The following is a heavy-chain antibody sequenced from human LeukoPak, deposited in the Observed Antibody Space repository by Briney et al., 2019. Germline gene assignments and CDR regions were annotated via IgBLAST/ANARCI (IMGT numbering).Heavy chain of an antibody. D-gene: IGHD6-19*01. Sequence: GGSLILSCAASGFTFSDYYMSWIRQAPGKGLEWGSYISSNGSTIYYADSVKGRFTISRDNAKNSLYLQMNSLRAEDTAVYYCARSYSSGYDYWGQGTLVTVSS. CDR3: ARSYSSGYDY. CDR2: ISSNGSTI. V-gene: IGHV3-11*01. J-gene: IGHJ4*02. CDR1: GFTFSDYY.